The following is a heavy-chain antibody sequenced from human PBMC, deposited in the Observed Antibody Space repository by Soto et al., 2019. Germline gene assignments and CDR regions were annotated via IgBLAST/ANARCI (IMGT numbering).Heavy chain of an antibody. CDR2: IIPIFGTA. J-gene: IGHJ6*02. D-gene: IGHD5-18*01. V-gene: IGHV1-69*01. Sequence: GASVKVSCQASGYTFTSYGISWVRQAPGQGREWMGGIIPIFGTANYAQKFQGRVTITADESTSTAYMELSSLRSEDTAVYYCASLGIHSYGPETYYYYYGMDVWGQGTTVTVSS. CDR1: GYTFTSYG. CDR3: ASLGIHSYGPETYYYYYGMDV.